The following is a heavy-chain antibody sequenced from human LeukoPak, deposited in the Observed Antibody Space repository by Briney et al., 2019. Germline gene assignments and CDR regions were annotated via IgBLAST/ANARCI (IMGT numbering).Heavy chain of an antibody. Sequence: PSETLSLTCAVYGGSFSGYYWSWIRQPPGKGLEWIGEINHSGSTNYNPSLKSRVTISVDTSKNQFSLKLSSVTAADTAVYYCASGRRGGDRSWLQSLPYYYYMDVWGKGTTVTVSS. CDR3: ASGRRGGDRSWLQSLPYYYYMDV. D-gene: IGHD5-24*01. CDR2: INHSGST. CDR1: GGSFSGYY. V-gene: IGHV4-34*01. J-gene: IGHJ6*03.